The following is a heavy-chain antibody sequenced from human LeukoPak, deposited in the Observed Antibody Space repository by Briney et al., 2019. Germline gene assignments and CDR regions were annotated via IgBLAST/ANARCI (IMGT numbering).Heavy chain of an antibody. CDR1: GGSISSYY. Sequence: SETLSLTCTVSGGSISSYYWSWIRQPPGKGLEWIGYIYYSGSTNYNPSLKSRVTISVDTSKNQFSLKLSSVTAADTAVYYCARAGGYSGYAHVHWGQGTLVTVSS. V-gene: IGHV4-59*01. CDR2: IYYSGST. D-gene: IGHD5-12*01. J-gene: IGHJ4*02. CDR3: ARAGGYSGYAHVH.